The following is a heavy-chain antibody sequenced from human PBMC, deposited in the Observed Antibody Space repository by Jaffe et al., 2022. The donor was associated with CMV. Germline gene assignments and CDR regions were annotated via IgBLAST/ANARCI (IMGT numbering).Heavy chain of an antibody. J-gene: IGHJ6*03. V-gene: IGHV4-4*02. D-gene: IGHD2-2*01. Sequence: QAQLQESGPGLVKPSGTLSLTCAVSGGSISSSNWWSWVRQPPGKGLEWIGEIYHNGSTKYNPSLKSRVTISVDKSKNHFSLRLSSVTAADTAVYYCARIGLNIVVVPGATMGYYYYYYMDVWGKGTTVTVSS. CDR3: ARIGLNIVVVPGATMGYYYYYYMDV. CDR2: IYHNGST. CDR1: GGSISSSNW.